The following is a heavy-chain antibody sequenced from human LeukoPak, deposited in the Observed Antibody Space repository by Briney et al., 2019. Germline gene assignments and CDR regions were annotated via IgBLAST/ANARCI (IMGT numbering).Heavy chain of an antibody. V-gene: IGHV1-69*13. CDR1: GGTFSSYA. J-gene: IGHJ4*02. D-gene: IGHD3-10*01. Sequence: ASVKVSCKASGGTFSSYAISWVRQAPGQGLEWMGGIIPIFGTANYAQKFQGRVTITADESTSTAYMELSSLRSEDTAVYYCARDQRGSGSCRRDLNYWGQGTLVTVSS. CDR2: IIPIFGTA. CDR3: ARDQRGSGSCRRDLNY.